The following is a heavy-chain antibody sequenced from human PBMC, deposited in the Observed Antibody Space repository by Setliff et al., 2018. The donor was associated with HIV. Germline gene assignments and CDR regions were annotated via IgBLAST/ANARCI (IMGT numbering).Heavy chain of an antibody. CDR3: ASGTYYKVDK. CDR2: VYTSGST. V-gene: IGHV4-4*07. CDR1: GGSMSTYY. Sequence: SETLSLTCSVSGGSMSTYYWSWIRQPAGKRLEWIGRVYTSGSTIYNPSLRSRVTMSVDTSKNHFSLRLNSVTAADTAVYYCASGTYYKVDKWGQGTLVTVSS. D-gene: IGHD3-10*01. J-gene: IGHJ4*02.